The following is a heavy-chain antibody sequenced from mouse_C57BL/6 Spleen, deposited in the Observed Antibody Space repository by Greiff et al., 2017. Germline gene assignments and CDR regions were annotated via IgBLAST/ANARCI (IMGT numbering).Heavy chain of an antibody. CDR1: GYAFTNYL. CDR2: INPGSGGT. J-gene: IGHJ4*01. CDR3: ASHYYGSCYPLYAMDY. Sequence: QVQLKESGAELVRPGTSVKVSCKASGYAFTNYLIEWVKQRPGQGLEWIGVINPGSGGTNYNEKFKGKATLTADKSSSTAYMQLSSLTSEDSAVYFCASHYYGSCYPLYAMDYWGQGTSVTVSS. V-gene: IGHV1-54*01. D-gene: IGHD1-1*01.